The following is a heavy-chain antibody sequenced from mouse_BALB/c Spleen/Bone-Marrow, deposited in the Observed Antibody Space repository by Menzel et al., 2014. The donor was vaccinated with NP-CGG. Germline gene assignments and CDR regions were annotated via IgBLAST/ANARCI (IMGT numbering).Heavy chain of an antibody. CDR2: IYPGNVNT. D-gene: IGHD3-1*01. J-gene: IGHJ4*01. V-gene: IGHV1S56*01. Sequence: VQRVESGPELVKPGASVTISCKASGYNFTSYYIHWVKQRPGQGLEWIGWIYPGNVNTKYNEKFKGKATLTADKSSTTAYMQLSSLTSEDSAVYFYARSGGAAMDYWGQGTSVTVSS. CDR3: ARSGGAAMDY. CDR1: GYNFTSYY.